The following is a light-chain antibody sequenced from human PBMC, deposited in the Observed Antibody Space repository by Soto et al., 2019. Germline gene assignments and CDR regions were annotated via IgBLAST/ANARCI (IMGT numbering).Light chain of an antibody. V-gene: IGLV2-14*01. CDR1: SSDIGGYND. Sequence: QSVLTQPASVSGSPGQSITIPCTGTSSDIGGYNDVSWYQQHPGKAPKLTIYEVSHRPSGISNRFSGSKSGNTASLTISGLQAEDEADYYCSSYTSSVANVFGTGTKVTVL. CDR3: SSYTSSVANV. J-gene: IGLJ1*01. CDR2: EVS.